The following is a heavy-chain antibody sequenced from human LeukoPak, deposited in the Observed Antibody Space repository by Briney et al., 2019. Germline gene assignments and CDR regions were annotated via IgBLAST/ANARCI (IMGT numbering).Heavy chain of an antibody. Sequence: SETLSLTCTVSGGSISSSSYYWGWIRQPPGKGLEWIGSIYNSGSTYYNPSLKSRVTISVDTSKNQFSLKLSSVTAADTAVYYCARRYRALLLWFGGIDYWGQGTLVTVSS. V-gene: IGHV4-39*07. CDR2: IYNSGST. J-gene: IGHJ4*02. D-gene: IGHD3-10*01. CDR1: GGSISSSSYY. CDR3: ARRYRALLLWFGGIDY.